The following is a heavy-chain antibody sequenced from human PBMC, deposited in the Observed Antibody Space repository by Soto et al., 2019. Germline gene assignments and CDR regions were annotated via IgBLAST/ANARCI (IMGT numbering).Heavy chain of an antibody. CDR3: ARGGSSSDNGMDV. CDR2: MSSRSLTI. D-gene: IGHD6-6*01. V-gene: IGHV3-48*02. J-gene: IGHJ6*02. CDR1: GCTFSTYS. Sequence: GGSLRLSCAASGCTFSTYSMNWVRQAPGKGLEWVSYMSSRSLTIYYTDSVKGRFTISRDNAKNSLYLQMNSLRDEDTAVYYCARGGSSSDNGMDVWGQGTTVTVSS.